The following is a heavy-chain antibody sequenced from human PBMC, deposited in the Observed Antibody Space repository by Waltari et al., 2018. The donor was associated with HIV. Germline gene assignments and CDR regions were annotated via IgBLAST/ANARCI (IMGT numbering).Heavy chain of an antibody. J-gene: IGHJ4*02. V-gene: IGHV3-21*01. CDR2: ISSAGSYT. CDR3: GRERFLECLLYTGGGIDY. D-gene: IGHD3-3*01. Sequence: EVQLVESGGGMVKPGGCLRPSCAASGVSFSTHKRTWFRQVPGRGLEWVSSISSAGSYTFYADSVKGRFTLTSDNAKNSLYLQMNSLRVEDTSMYYCGRERFLECLLYTGGGIDYWGQGTLVSVSS. CDR1: GVSFSTHK.